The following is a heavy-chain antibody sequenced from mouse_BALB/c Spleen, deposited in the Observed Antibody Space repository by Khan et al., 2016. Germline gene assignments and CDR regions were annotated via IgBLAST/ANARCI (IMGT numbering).Heavy chain of an antibody. D-gene: IGHD1-1*01. Sequence: QIQLVQSGPELKKPGETVKISCKASGYTFTDYSMHWVKQAPGKGLKWMGWINTETGEPTYADDFKGRFAFSLETSASTAYLQTKNLKNEDTATYFCAIYCYGSGYFDVWGTGTTATVSS. J-gene: IGHJ1*03. CDR2: INTETGEP. CDR3: AIYCYGSGYFDV. V-gene: IGHV9-2-1*01. CDR1: GYTFTDYS.